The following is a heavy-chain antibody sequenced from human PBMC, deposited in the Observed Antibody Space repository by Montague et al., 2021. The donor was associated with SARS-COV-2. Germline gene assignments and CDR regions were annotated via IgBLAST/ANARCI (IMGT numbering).Heavy chain of an antibody. Sequence: SETLSLTCTVSGGSISSFYWSWFRQPPGKGLEWIGYISDSWSTNNNPSLTIRVTMSVYTSKNQFSLKVNSVTAADTAVYYCSRHYSATRPAVYWGQGTLVTVSS. CDR2: ISDSWST. V-gene: IGHV4-59*08. CDR1: GGSISSFY. CDR3: SRHYSATRPAVY. D-gene: IGHD2-15*01. J-gene: IGHJ4*02.